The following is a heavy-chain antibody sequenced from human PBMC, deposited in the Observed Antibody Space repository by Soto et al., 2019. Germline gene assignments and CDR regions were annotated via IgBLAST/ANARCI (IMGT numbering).Heavy chain of an antibody. Sequence: EVQLVESGGGLVKPGGSLRLSCAASGFTFTNAWMTWVRQAPGKGLEWVGRIRSKTDGGTADFAAPVKGRFTISRDDSKNTLYLEKSSLKTEDTAVYHCTTMEYCTGTRCHSVLDSWGQGTLVTVSS. J-gene: IGHJ4*02. CDR2: IRSKTDGGTA. CDR1: GFTFTNAW. V-gene: IGHV3-15*01. CDR3: TTMEYCTGTRCHSVLDS. D-gene: IGHD2-2*01.